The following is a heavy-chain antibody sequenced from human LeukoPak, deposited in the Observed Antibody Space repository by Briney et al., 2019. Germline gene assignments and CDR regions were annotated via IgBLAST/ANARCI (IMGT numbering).Heavy chain of an antibody. J-gene: IGHJ4*02. CDR1: GGSISSYY. CDR2: IYYSGST. Sequence: SETLSLTCTVSGGSISSYYWSWIRQPPGKGLEWIGYIYYSGSTNYNPSLKSRVTISVDTSKNQFSLKLSSVTAADTAVYYCARLKGYCSSTSCFYYFDYWGQGTLVTVSS. V-gene: IGHV4-59*08. CDR3: ARLKGYCSSTSCFYYFDY. D-gene: IGHD2-2*01.